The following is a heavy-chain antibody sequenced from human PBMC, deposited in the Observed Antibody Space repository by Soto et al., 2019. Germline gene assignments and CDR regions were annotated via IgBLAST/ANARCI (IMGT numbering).Heavy chain of an antibody. V-gene: IGHV3-30*18. Sequence: QVQLVESGGGVVQPGRSLRLSCAASGFTFSSYGMHWVRQAPGKGLEWVAVISYDGSNKYYADSVKGRFTISRDNSKNTLYLQMNSLRAEDTAVYYCAKDGLGATFAPWGQGTLVTVSS. CDR1: GFTFSSYG. CDR3: AKDGLGATFAP. J-gene: IGHJ5*02. D-gene: IGHD1-26*01. CDR2: ISYDGSNK.